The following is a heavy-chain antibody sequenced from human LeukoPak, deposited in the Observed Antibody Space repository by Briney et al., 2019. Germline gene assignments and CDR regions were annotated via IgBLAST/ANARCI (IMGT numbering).Heavy chain of an antibody. CDR1: GFTFSSFD. CDR2: IGTASDT. D-gene: IGHD1-1*01. J-gene: IGHJ6*03. CDR3: ARGPPRGKYYYMDV. Sequence: PGGSLRLSCAASGFTFSSFDMHWVRQPPGQGLEWVSTIGTASDTSYPGSVEGRFTLSRDNAKNSLYLQMNSLTAGDTAVYYCARGPPRGKYYYMDVWGKGTTVTVSS. V-gene: IGHV3-13*01.